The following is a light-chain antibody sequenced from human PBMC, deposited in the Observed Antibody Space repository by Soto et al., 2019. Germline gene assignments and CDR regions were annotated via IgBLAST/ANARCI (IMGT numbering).Light chain of an antibody. Sequence: QSVLTQPPSVSAAPGQRVTISCTGSSSNIGAGYDVHWYQQLPGTAPKLLMYGNSNRPSGVPDRFSGSKSATSASLAITGLQAEDEADYYCQSYDSSHVVFGGGTQLTVL. V-gene: IGLV1-40*01. CDR1: SSNIGAGYD. J-gene: IGLJ2*01. CDR2: GNS. CDR3: QSYDSSHVV.